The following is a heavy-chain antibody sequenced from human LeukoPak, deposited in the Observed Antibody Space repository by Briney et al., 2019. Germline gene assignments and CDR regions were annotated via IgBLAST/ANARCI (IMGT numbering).Heavy chain of an antibody. CDR1: GGSISNYY. CDR2: IYYSGST. CDR3: AREGPSSSGSYLNCFDP. Sequence: SETLSLTCTVSGGSISNYYWSWFRQPPGKGLEWIVYIYYSGSTKYNPSLKSRVTISVDTSKNQFSLKLSSVTAADTAVYYWAREGPSSSGSYLNCFDPWGQGTLVTVSS. D-gene: IGHD1-26*01. J-gene: IGHJ5*02. V-gene: IGHV4-59*01.